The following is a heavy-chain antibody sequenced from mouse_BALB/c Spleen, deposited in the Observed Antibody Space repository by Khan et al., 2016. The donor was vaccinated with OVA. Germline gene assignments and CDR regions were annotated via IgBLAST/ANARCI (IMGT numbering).Heavy chain of an antibody. D-gene: IGHD2-10*01. V-gene: IGHV9-3-1*01. J-gene: IGHJ4*01. CDR2: INTYTGEP. CDR3: ARPPYFSYVMVY. CDR1: GYTFTNYG. Sequence: QVQLQQSGPELKKPGETVKISCKASGYTFTNYGMNWVKQTPGQGLKWMGWINTYTGEPTYVDDFKGRFAFSLATSASTAYLQINNLKNEDTATYFCARPPYFSYVMVYWGQGTSVTVSS.